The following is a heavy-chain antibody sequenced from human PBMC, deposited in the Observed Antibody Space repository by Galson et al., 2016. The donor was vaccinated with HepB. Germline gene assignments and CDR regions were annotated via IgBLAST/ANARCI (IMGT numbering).Heavy chain of an antibody. J-gene: IGHJ3*01. CDR3: ARDMWGYEILTAHQRGAFDV. D-gene: IGHD3-9*01. V-gene: IGHV3-33*01. CDR1: GFNFRTYG. CDR2: ISYDGVDK. Sequence: SLRLSCAGSGFNFRTYGMHWIRHTPGKGLEWLTVISYDGVDKHYADSVKGRFTVSRDNSKNMLYLQMNSLRVEDTAVYYCARDMWGYEILTAHQRGAFDVWGQGTLVTVS.